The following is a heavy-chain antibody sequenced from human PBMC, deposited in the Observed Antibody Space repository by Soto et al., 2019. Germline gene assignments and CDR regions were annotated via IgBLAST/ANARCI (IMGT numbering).Heavy chain of an antibody. D-gene: IGHD3-16*02. CDR1: AFTFSSYR. J-gene: IGHJ4*02. Sequence: SGGSLRLSCAASAFTFSSYRMSWVRQAPGKGLEWVANIKQDGSEKYYVDSVKGRFTISRDNAKNSLYLQMNSLRAEDTAVYYCASGGPYYDYIWGRYRFDYWGQGP. V-gene: IGHV3-7*01. CDR3: ASGGPYYDYIWGRYRFDY. CDR2: IKQDGSEK.